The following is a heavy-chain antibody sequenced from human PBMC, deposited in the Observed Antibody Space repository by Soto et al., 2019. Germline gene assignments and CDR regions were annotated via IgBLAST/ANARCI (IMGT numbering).Heavy chain of an antibody. D-gene: IGHD2-15*01. CDR2: IYYSGST. CDR1: GGSISSGGYY. J-gene: IGHJ5*02. V-gene: IGHV4-31*03. CDR3: EREAKFCSGGSCSSPWFDP. Sequence: KPSETLSLTCTVSGGSISSGGYYWSWIRQHPGKGLEWIGYIYYSGSTYNNPSLKSRVTISVDTSKNQFSLKLSSVTAADTAVYYCEREAKFCSGGSCSSPWFDPWGQGXLVTV.